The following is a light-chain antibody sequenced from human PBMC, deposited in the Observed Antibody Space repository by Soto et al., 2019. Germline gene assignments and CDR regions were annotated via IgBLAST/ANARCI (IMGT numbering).Light chain of an antibody. CDR2: NTN. CDR3: VLFVGSGSHWV. Sequence: QTVVTQEPSISVSPGGTGTLTCGLTSGSVSTRNYPSWYQQIPGQAPRTLIYNTNTPSSGVPDRFSGSILGNKAALTITGAQAEDESDYYCVLFVGSGSHWVFGGGTKVTV. V-gene: IGLV8-61*01. J-gene: IGLJ3*02. CDR1: SGSVSTRNY.